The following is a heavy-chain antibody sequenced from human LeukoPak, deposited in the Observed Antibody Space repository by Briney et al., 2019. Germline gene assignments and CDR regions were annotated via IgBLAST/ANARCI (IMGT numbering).Heavy chain of an antibody. CDR2: ISAYNGNT. CDR1: GYTFTSYG. J-gene: IGHJ4*02. V-gene: IGHV1-18*01. D-gene: IGHD3-22*01. Sequence: ASVKVSCKASGYTFTSYGISWVRQAPGQGLEWMGWISAYNGNTNYAQKLQGRVTMTTDTSTSTAYMELRSLRSDDTAVYYCARDSRSPLHYYYDSSGEKGAEHDYWGQGTLVTVSS. CDR3: ARDSRSPLHYYYDSSGEKGAEHDY.